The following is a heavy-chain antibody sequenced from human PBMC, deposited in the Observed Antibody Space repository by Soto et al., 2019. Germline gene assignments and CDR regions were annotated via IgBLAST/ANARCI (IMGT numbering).Heavy chain of an antibody. CDR3: ARSQGSSTSLEIYYYYYYGMDV. Sequence: QVQLVQSGAEVKKPGSSVKVSCKASGGTFSSYAISWVRQAPGQGLEWMGGIIPISGTASYAQKFQGRVTITADESTSTDYMELISPRSADTAVYYCARSQGSSTSLEIYYYYYYGMDVWGQGTTVTVSS. V-gene: IGHV1-69*01. CDR2: IIPISGTA. CDR1: GGTFSSYA. D-gene: IGHD2-2*01. J-gene: IGHJ6*02.